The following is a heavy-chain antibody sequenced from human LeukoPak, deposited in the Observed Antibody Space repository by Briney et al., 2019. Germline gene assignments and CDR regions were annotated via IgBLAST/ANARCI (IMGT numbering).Heavy chain of an antibody. J-gene: IGHJ5*02. Sequence: GGSLRLSCAASGFTFSSYWMSWVRQAPGKGLEWVANIKQDGSGKYYVDSVKGRFTISRDNAKNSLYLQMNSLTAEDTAVHYCVRAHHPGGWFDPWGQGTLVTVSS. D-gene: IGHD3-10*01. CDR1: GFTFSSYW. V-gene: IGHV3-7*04. CDR2: IKQDGSGK. CDR3: VRAHHPGGWFDP.